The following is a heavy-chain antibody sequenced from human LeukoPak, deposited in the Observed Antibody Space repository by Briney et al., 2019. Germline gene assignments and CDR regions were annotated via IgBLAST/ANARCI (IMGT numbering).Heavy chain of an antibody. V-gene: IGHV1-2*06. J-gene: IGHJ4*02. CDR1: GYTFTAYY. Sequence: EASVKVSCKASGYTFTAYYMHWVRQAPGQGLEWVGRINPVNGGTDYAQNFQGRVTMTRDTSISTAYMDLSSLRSGDTAVYYCARDYGSNSGLDYWGQGTLVTVSS. CDR2: INPVNGGT. CDR3: ARDYGSNSGLDY. D-gene: IGHD4-23*01.